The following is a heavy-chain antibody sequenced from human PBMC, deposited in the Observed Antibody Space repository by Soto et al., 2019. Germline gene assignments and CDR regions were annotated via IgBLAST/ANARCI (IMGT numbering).Heavy chain of an antibody. CDR2: IWYDGSNK. J-gene: IGHJ4*02. V-gene: IGHV3-33*01. CDR1: GFTFSSYG. D-gene: IGHD3-16*02. Sequence: GGSLRLSCAASGFTFSSYGMHWVRQAPGKGLEWVAVIWYDGSNKYYADSVKGRFTISRDNSKNTLYLQMNSLRAEDTAVYYCARGTLMITFGGVIASAPFDYWGQGTLVTVSS. CDR3: ARGTLMITFGGVIASAPFDY.